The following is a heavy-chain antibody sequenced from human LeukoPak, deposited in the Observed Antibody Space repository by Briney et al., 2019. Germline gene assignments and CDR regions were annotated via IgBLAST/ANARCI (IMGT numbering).Heavy chain of an antibody. V-gene: IGHV4-39*01. CDR3: ARLPTGFPNWFDT. Sequence: SETLSLTCTVSGGSISISSYNWAWIRQPPGKGLEWIAAIHYSGSTYYNPSLMSRVAISVDTSKNQFSLKLSSLTATDTAVYYCARLPTGFPNWFDTWGQGTLVTVSS. CDR1: GGSISISSYN. J-gene: IGHJ5*02. CDR2: IHYSGST. D-gene: IGHD3-9*01.